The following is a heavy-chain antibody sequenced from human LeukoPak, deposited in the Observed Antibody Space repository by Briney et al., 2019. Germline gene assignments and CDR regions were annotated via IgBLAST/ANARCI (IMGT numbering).Heavy chain of an antibody. D-gene: IGHD6-13*01. CDR1: GFTFSIYS. J-gene: IGHJ4*02. V-gene: IGHV3-21*01. CDR3: AREDASSWDY. Sequence: SGGSLRLSCAASGFTFSIYSMDWVRQAPGKGLEWVSSIISSGSYIYYADSVKGRFTISRDNAKNSLHLQMNSLRAEDTAVYYCAREDASSWDYWGQGILVTVSS. CDR2: IISSGSYI.